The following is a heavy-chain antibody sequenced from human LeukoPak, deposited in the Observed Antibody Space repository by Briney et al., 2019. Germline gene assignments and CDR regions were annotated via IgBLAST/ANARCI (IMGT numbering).Heavy chain of an antibody. Sequence: PGGSLRLSCAASGFTFSSYAMSWVRQARGKGLEWVSGISGSGGSTYYADSVKGRFTISRDNSKNTLYLQMNSLRAEDTAVYYCARFSNYYDSSTHYLDYWGQGILVTVSS. CDR3: ARFSNYYDSSTHYLDY. CDR1: GFTFSSYA. CDR2: ISGSGGST. V-gene: IGHV3-23*01. J-gene: IGHJ4*02. D-gene: IGHD3-22*01.